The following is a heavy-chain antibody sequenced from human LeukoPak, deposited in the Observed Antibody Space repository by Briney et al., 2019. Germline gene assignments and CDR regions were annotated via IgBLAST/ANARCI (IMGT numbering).Heavy chain of an antibody. Sequence: PGGSLRLSCAASGFTFSSFCMTWLRQAPGKGLEWVAVIWDDGSKKYYAGSVKGRFTISRDNSKKTLYLQMNSLRLEETAVYNWARDMAGGSSSRRVGWFDPWGQGTLVTVSS. V-gene: IGHV3-33*01. J-gene: IGHJ5*02. CDR3: ARDMAGGSSSRRVGWFDP. CDR1: GFTFSSFC. CDR2: IWDDGSKK. D-gene: IGHD6-19*01.